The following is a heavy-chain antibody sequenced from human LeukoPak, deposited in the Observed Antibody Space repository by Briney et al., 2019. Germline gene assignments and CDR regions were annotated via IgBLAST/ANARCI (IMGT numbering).Heavy chain of an antibody. D-gene: IGHD3-22*01. J-gene: IGHJ4*02. CDR3: VRSAFHAGSGNYYDY. Sequence: QSGGSLRLSCAASGFTFSNYWIHWVRQAPGKGLVWFSRIDNAGSITTYADSVKGRFTISRDNAENTLYLQMNSLRVEDTAVYYCVRSAFHAGSGNYYDYWGQGTLVTVSS. CDR2: IDNAGSIT. CDR1: GFTFSNYW. V-gene: IGHV3-74*03.